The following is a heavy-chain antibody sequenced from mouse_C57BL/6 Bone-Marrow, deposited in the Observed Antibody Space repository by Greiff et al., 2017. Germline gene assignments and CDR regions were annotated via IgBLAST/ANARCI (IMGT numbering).Heavy chain of an antibody. J-gene: IGHJ1*03. CDR2: IDPENGDT. V-gene: IGHV14-4*01. CDR3: TTDYGSLYWYFDV. CDR1: GFNIKDDY. Sequence: VQLQQSGAELVRPGASVKLSCTASGFNIKDDYMHWVKQRPEQGLEWIGWIDPENGDTEYASKFQGKAPITADTSSNTAYLQLSSLTSEDTAVYYCTTDYGSLYWYFDVWGTGTTVTVSA. D-gene: IGHD1-1*01.